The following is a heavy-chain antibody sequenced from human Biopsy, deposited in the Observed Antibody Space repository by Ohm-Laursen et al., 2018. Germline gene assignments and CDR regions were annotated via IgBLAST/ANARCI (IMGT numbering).Heavy chain of an antibody. CDR2: ISWNSYII. CDR3: AKGGSSYGFGSFNIFHKYATDV. CDR1: GFAFESTA. Sequence: RSLRLSCTASGFAFESTAVHWVRQAPGKDLEWVSGISWNSYIIDYADSVKGRFTVSRDNAKKSLYLQMNTLTAADTAVYFCAKGGSSYGFGSFNIFHKYATDVRGQGTTVTVSS. V-gene: IGHV3-9*01. J-gene: IGHJ6*02. D-gene: IGHD3-10*01.